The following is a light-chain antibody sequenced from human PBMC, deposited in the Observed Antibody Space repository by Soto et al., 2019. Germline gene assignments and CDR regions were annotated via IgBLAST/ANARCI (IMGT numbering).Light chain of an antibody. CDR3: QQYMTYPLT. CDR1: QSISNY. Sequence: DIQMTQFPSTLSASVGDRVTITCRASQSISNYLAWYQQKSGKAPKFLIYKASILESGVPSRFSGSGSGTEFTLTITRLQPDDFATYYCQQYMTYPLTFGGGTKVEIK. J-gene: IGKJ4*01. V-gene: IGKV1-5*03. CDR2: KAS.